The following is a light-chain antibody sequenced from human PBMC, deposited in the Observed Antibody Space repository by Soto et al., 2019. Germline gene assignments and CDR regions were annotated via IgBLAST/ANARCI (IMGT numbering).Light chain of an antibody. V-gene: IGLV2-11*01. CDR3: CSYAGGFTWV. Sequence: QSALTQPRSVSESPGQSVTISCSGSSGDVGAYKYVSWYQQYPGKAPKLIIYDVNKRTSVVPDRFSGSKSGSTASLTISGLQAEDEADYYCCSYAGGFTWVFGGGTKLTVL. J-gene: IGLJ3*02. CDR2: DVN. CDR1: SGDVGAYKY.